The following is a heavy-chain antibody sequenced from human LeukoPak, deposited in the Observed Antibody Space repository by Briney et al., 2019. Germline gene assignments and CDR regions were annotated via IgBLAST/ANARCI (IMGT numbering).Heavy chain of an antibody. CDR2: IYTSGST. D-gene: IGHD2-2*02. V-gene: IGHV4-4*07. CDR3: AREEGRYCSSTSCYIGAFDI. Sequence: SETLSLTCTVSGGSISSYYWSWIRQPAGKGLEWIGRIYTSGSTNYNPSLKSRVTMSVDTSKNQLSLKLSSVTAADTAVYYCAREEGRYCSSTSCYIGAFDIWGQGTMVTVSS. J-gene: IGHJ3*02. CDR1: GGSISSYY.